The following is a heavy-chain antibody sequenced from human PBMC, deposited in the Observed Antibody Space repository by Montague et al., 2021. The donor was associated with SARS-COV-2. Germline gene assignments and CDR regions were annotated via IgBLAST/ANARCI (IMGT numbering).Heavy chain of an antibody. CDR1: GGSISSSSYY. CDR2: IYYSGST. V-gene: IGHV4-39*01. CDR3: ARFPTSYYYDSKAAPATPDAFDI. J-gene: IGHJ3*02. D-gene: IGHD3-22*01. Sequence: ETLSLTCTVSGGSISSSSYYWGWIRQPPGKGLEWIGSIYYSGSTYYNPSLKSRVTISVDTSKNQFSLKLSFVTAADTAVYYFARFPTSYYYDSKAAPATPDAFDIWGQGTMVTVSS.